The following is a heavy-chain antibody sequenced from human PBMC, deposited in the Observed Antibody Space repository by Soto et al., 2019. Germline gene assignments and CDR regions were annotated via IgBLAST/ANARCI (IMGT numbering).Heavy chain of an antibody. V-gene: IGHV2-5*05. CDR3: AHTQVINSNWNIFDY. D-gene: IGHD1-1*01. J-gene: IGHJ4*02. CDR1: GFSFSCSGVG. CDR2: IYWDEDQ. Sequence: SGPTLVNPTQTLTLTCTFSGFSFSCSGVGVGWIRQPPGKALEWLALIYWDEDQRYAPSLRSRLTVTKDTSENRVVLTLTDMGPVDTGTYYCAHTQVINSNWNIFDYWGQGAPVTVSS.